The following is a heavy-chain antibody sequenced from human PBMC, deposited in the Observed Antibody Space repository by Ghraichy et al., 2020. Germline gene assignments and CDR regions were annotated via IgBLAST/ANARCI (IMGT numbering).Heavy chain of an antibody. J-gene: IGHJ5*02. V-gene: IGHV1-2*02. CDR2: INPNSGGT. D-gene: IGHD2-2*01. CDR1: GYTFTGYY. CDR3: ARDYCSSTSCPSVFDP. Sequence: ASVKVSCKASGYTFTGYYMHWVRQAPGQGLEWMGWINPNSGGTNYAQKFQGRVTMTRDTSISTAYMELSRLRSDDTAVYYCARDYCSSTSCPSVFDPWGQGTLVTVSS.